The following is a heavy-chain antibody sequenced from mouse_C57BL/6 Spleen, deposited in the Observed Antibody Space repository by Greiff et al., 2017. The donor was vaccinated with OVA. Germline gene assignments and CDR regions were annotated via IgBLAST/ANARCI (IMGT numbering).Heavy chain of an antibody. D-gene: IGHD1-1*01. J-gene: IGHJ4*01. CDR3: ARRAYYYGSSYNAMDY. V-gene: IGHV5-17*01. CDR2: ISSGSSTI. Sequence: EVMLVESGGGLVKPGGSLKLSCAASGFTFSDYGMHWVRQAPEKGLEWVAYISSGSSTIYYADTVQGRFTISRDNAKNTLFLQMTSLGSEDTAMYYCARRAYYYGSSYNAMDYWGQGTSVTVSS. CDR1: GFTFSDYG.